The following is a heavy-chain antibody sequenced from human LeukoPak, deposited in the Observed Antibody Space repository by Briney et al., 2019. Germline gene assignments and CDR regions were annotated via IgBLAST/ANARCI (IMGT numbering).Heavy chain of an antibody. J-gene: IGHJ5*02. CDR3: ATLAVVAATPGPANWFDP. Sequence: ASVKVSCKVSGYTLTELSMHWVRQAPGKGLEWMGGFDPEDGETIYAQKFQGRVTMTEDTSTDTAYMELSSLRSEDTAVYYCATLAVVAATPGPANWFDPWGQGTLVTVSS. V-gene: IGHV1-24*01. D-gene: IGHD2-15*01. CDR1: GYTLTELS. CDR2: FDPEDGET.